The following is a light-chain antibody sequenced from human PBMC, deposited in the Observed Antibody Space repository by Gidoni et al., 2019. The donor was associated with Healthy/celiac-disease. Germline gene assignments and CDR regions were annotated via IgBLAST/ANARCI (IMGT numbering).Light chain of an antibody. V-gene: IGKV1-39*01. CDR1: QSISSY. CDR2: DAS. CDR3: QQSYSTPWT. J-gene: IGKJ1*01. Sequence: DIQMTQSPSSLSASVGDRVTITCRASQSISSYLNWYQQKPGKAPKLLIYDASSLQSGVPSRFSGSGSGTDFTLTISSLQPEDFATYYCQQSYSTPWTFXXXTKVEIK.